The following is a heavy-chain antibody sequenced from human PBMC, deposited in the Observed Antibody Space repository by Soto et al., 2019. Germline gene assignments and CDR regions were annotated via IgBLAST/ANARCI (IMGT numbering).Heavy chain of an antibody. CDR3: SGYDHVRGDFDI. V-gene: IGHV1-69*13. Sequence: SVKVSCKASGGTFSSYAISWVRQAPGQGLEWMGGIIPIFGTANYAQKFQGRVTITADESTSTAYMELSSLRSEDTAVYYCSGYDHVRGDFDIWGQGTMVTVSS. CDR2: IIPIFGTA. J-gene: IGHJ3*02. CDR1: GGTFSSYA. D-gene: IGHD5-12*01.